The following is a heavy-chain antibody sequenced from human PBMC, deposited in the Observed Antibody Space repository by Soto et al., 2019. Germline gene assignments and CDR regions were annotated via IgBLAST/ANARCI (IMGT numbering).Heavy chain of an antibody. Sequence: EVQVVESGGGLVQPGGSLRLSCAASGFTFSSYWMHWARQAPGKGLVWVSRIKGDGSSTDYADSVKGRFTISRDNAKNTLYLQMNSRRVEDTAVYYCARYYCGAGTPGGQGPLVPVSS. CDR1: GFTFSSYW. J-gene: IGHJ5*02. V-gene: IGHV3-74*01. CDR2: IKGDGSST. CDR3: ARYYCGAGTP. D-gene: IGHD3-10*01.